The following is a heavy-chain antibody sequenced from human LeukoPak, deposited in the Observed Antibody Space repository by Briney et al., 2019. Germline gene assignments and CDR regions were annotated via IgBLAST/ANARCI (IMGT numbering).Heavy chain of an antibody. D-gene: IGHD1-26*01. Sequence: PGGSLRPSCAASGFAFSSDWMHWVRQAPGKGLVWVSRINSDGSSTTYADSVKGRFTISRDNAKNTLYLQMNSLTAEDTAVYYCARGGYSGTYFFDYWGQGTPVTVSS. V-gene: IGHV3-74*03. J-gene: IGHJ4*02. CDR2: INSDGSST. CDR3: ARGGYSGTYFFDY. CDR1: GFAFSSDW.